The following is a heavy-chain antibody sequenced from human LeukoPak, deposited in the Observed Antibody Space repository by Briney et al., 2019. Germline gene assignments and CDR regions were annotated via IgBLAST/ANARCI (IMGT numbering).Heavy chain of an antibody. J-gene: IGHJ4*02. CDR1: GFTFSSYG. Sequence: GGSLRLSCAASGFTFSSYGIHWVRQAPGKGLEWVAVIWYDGSNKYYADSVKGRFTISRDNSKNTLYLQMNSLRAEDTAVYCCAREGESLHFSDYWGQGTLVTVSS. CDR3: AREGESLHFSDY. V-gene: IGHV3-33*01. CDR2: IWYDGSNK. D-gene: IGHD2-21*01.